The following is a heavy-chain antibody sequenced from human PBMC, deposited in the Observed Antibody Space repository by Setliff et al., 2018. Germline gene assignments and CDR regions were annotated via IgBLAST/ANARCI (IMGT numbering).Heavy chain of an antibody. J-gene: IGHJ4*02. Sequence: GGSLRLSCAASGFTFDDYGMSWVRQAPGKGLGWVSGINWNGGSKGYADSVKGRFTNSRDNAKNSLYLQMNSLRAEDTAVYYCARDNLPFNVLRRPVAGIQYFDYWGQGTLVTVSS. V-gene: IGHV3-20*04. CDR1: GFTFDDYG. D-gene: IGHD5-18*01. CDR2: INWNGGSK. CDR3: ARDNLPFNVLRRPVAGIQYFDY.